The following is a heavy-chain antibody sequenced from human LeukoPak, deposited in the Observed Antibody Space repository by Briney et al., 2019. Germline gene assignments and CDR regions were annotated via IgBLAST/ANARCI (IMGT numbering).Heavy chain of an antibody. CDR2: IYYSGST. CDR1: GGSISNYY. D-gene: IGHD2-8*01. V-gene: IGHV4-59*01. Sequence: PSETLSLTCTVSGGSISNYYWNWIRQPPGKGLEWIGHIYYSGSTNYNPSLKSRVTISVDTSKNQSSLKLSSVTAADTAVYYCARGRVSSRRPDAFDIWGQGAMVTVSS. CDR3: ARGRVSSRRPDAFDI. J-gene: IGHJ3*02.